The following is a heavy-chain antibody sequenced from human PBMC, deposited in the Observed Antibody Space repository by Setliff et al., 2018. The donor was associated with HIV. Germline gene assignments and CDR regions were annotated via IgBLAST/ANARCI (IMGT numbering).Heavy chain of an antibody. J-gene: IGHJ6*03. CDR2: IYYSGST. CDR3: ARSRSGTTRGYMDV. Sequence: SETLSLTCTVSGGSISSSSYYWGWIRQPPGKGLEWIGSIYYSGSTYYNPSLKSRVTISVDTSKNQFSLKLSSVTAADTAVYFCARSRSGTTRGYMDVWGKGTTVTVSS. V-gene: IGHV4-39*01. CDR1: GGSISSSSYY. D-gene: IGHD4-17*01.